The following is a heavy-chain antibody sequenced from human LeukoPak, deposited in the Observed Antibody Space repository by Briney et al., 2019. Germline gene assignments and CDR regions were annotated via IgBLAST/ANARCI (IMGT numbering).Heavy chain of an antibody. CDR2: IKQDGSEK. Sequence: PGGSLRLSCAASGFTFSYYWMGWVRQAPGKGLEWVANIKQDGSEKYYVDSVRGRFTISRDNAKNSLYLQMNSMRAEDTAVYYCARHPVRYDSSGYYYGMDVWGQGTTVTVSS. J-gene: IGHJ6*02. CDR1: GFTFSYYW. V-gene: IGHV3-7*04. CDR3: ARHPVRYDSSGYYYGMDV. D-gene: IGHD3-22*01.